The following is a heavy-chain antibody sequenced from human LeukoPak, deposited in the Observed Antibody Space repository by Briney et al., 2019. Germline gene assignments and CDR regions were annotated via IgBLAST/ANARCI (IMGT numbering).Heavy chain of an antibody. CDR1: GFTFSTYN. D-gene: IGHD3-3*01. J-gene: IGHJ5*02. Sequence: GGSLRLSCAASGFTFSTYNMNWVRQAPGQGLEWVSYISSSSTTIYYADSVKGRFTISRDSAKNSLYLQMNSMRAEDTAVYYCARDRSGDDDFWNGYYTVFFVPGGQASLVTVSS. CDR3: ARDRSGDDDFWNGYYTVFFVP. V-gene: IGHV3-48*01. CDR2: ISSSSTTI.